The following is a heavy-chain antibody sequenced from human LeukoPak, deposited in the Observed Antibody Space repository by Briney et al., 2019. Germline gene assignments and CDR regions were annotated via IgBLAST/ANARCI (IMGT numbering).Heavy chain of an antibody. CDR2: ISSSGSTI. CDR3: ARHLGYSSSWYVGGFDY. V-gene: IGHV3-11*01. J-gene: IGHJ4*02. D-gene: IGHD6-13*01. Sequence: GGSLRLSCAASGFTFSDYYMSWIRQAPGKGLEWVSYISSSGSTIYYADSVKGRFTISRDNAKNSLYLQMNSLRAEDTAVYYCARHLGYSSSWYVGGFDYWGQGTLVTVSS. CDR1: GFTFSDYY.